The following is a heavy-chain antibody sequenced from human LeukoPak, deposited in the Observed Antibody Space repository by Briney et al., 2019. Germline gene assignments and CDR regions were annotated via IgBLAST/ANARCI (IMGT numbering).Heavy chain of an antibody. Sequence: GGSLRLSCAASGFTFSSYGMHWVRQAPGKGLEWVAVIWYDGSNKYYADSVKGRFTISRDNSKNTLYLQMNSLRAEDTAVYYCATGPRDFGYFDLWGRGTLVTVSS. CDR2: IWYDGSNK. V-gene: IGHV3-33*01. J-gene: IGHJ2*01. CDR3: ATGPRDFGYFDL. CDR1: GFTFSSYG. D-gene: IGHD3-3*01.